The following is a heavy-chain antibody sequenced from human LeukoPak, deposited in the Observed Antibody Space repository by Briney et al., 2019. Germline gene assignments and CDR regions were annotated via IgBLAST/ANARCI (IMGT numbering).Heavy chain of an antibody. J-gene: IGHJ4*02. CDR3: ARGTRYSSSWYAKLDY. CDR1: GGSISSSSYY. D-gene: IGHD6-13*01. Sequence: PSETLSLTCTVSGGSISSSSYYWGWIRQPPGKGLEWIGSIYYSGSTYYNPSPKSRVTISVDTSKNQFSLKLSSVTAADTAVYYCARGTRYSSSWYAKLDYWGQGTLVTVSS. CDR2: IYYSGST. V-gene: IGHV4-39*07.